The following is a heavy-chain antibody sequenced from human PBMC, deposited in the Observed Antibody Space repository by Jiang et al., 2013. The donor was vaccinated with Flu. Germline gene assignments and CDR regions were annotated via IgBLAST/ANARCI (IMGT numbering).Heavy chain of an antibody. CDR2: ISYDGSNK. CDR3: AREQEDYRGNYYYGMDV. D-gene: IGHD3-16*01. J-gene: IGHJ6*02. V-gene: IGHV3-30-3*01. Sequence: QLLESGGGVVQPGRSLRLSCAASGFTFSSYAMHWVRQAPGKGLEWVAVISYDGSNKYYADSVKGRFTISRDNSKNTLYLQMNSLRAEDTAVYYCAREQEDYRGNYYYGMDVWGQGTTVTVSS. CDR1: GFTFSSYA.